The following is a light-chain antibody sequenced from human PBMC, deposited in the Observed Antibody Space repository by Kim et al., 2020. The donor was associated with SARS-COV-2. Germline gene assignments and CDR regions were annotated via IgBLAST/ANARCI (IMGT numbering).Light chain of an antibody. Sequence: ASVGDRVTITCRASQSISSWLAWYQQKPGKAPKLLIYKTSSLERGVPSRFSGSGSVTEFTLTISSLQPDDFASYYCQQYNSYSPYSFGQGTTLEI. J-gene: IGKJ2*03. CDR1: QSISSW. V-gene: IGKV1-5*03. CDR2: KTS. CDR3: QQYNSYSPYS.